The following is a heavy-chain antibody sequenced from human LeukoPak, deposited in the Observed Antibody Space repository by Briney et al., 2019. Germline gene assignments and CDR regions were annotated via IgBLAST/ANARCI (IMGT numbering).Heavy chain of an antibody. CDR1: GGSISSSSYY. Sequence: PSETLSLTCTVSGGSISSSSYYWGWIRQPPGKGLEWIGSIYYSGSTYYNPSLKSRVTISVDTSKNQFSLKLSSVTAADTAVYYCAIHIVVVTAISRGFDPWGQGTLVTVSS. CDR3: AIHIVVVTAISRGFDP. J-gene: IGHJ5*02. D-gene: IGHD2-21*02. CDR2: IYYSGST. V-gene: IGHV4-39*01.